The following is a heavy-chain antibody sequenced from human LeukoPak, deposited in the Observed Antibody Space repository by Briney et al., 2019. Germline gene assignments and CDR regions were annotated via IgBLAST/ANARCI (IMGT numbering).Heavy chain of an antibody. CDR1: GFTFSNYW. V-gene: IGHV3-7*01. D-gene: IGHD2-2*01. CDR3: ARDSPYRFDY. Sequence: GGSLRLSCTASGFTFSNYWMGWVRRAPGKGLEWVATIQQDGSGKYYVDSVKGRFTISRDNAEKSLYLQMNSLGADDTAVYYCARDSPYRFDYWGQGTLVTVSS. J-gene: IGHJ4*02. CDR2: IQQDGSGK.